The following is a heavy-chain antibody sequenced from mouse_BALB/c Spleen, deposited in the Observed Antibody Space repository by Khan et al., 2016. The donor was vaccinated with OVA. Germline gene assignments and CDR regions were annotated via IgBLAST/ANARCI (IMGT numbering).Heavy chain of an antibody. Sequence: DVKLQESGPDLVKPSQSLSLTCTVTGYSITSGYSWHWIRQFPGNKLEWMGYIHYSGSTNYNQSLKSRISITRDQSKNPFFLQLKSVTTEDTATYYCARGRYYGSSLFDYWGQGTTLTVSS. CDR3: ARGRYYGSSLFDY. D-gene: IGHD1-1*01. CDR2: IHYSGST. J-gene: IGHJ2*01. V-gene: IGHV3-1*02. CDR1: GYSITSGYS.